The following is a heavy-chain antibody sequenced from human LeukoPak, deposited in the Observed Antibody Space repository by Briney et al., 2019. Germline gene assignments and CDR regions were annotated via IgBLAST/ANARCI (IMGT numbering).Heavy chain of an antibody. CDR2: IYPGDSDT. Sequence: GESLEISCNGSGYSFSNYWIGWVRQMPGKGLECMGIIYPGDSDTRYSPSFQGHVTISVDRYLRVAYLQWSSLKASDSGIYYCATYYDSSSYFNAFEIWGQGTMVTVSS. D-gene: IGHD3-22*01. J-gene: IGHJ3*02. CDR3: ATYYDSSSYFNAFEI. V-gene: IGHV5-51*01. CDR1: GYSFSNYW.